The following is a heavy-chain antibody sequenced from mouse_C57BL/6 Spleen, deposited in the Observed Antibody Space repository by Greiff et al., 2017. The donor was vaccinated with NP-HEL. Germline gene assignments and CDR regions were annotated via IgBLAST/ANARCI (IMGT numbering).Heavy chain of an antibody. D-gene: IGHD1-1*01. CDR2: IYPGDGDT. V-gene: IGHV1-80*01. Sequence: QVQLQQSGAELVKPGASVKISCKASGYAFSSYWMNWVKQRPGKGLEWIGQIYPGDGDTNYNGKFKGKATLTADKSSSTAYMQLSSLTSEDSAVYFCARPITTVVGNAMDYWGQGTPATVSS. J-gene: IGHJ4*01. CDR1: GYAFSSYW. CDR3: ARPITTVVGNAMDY.